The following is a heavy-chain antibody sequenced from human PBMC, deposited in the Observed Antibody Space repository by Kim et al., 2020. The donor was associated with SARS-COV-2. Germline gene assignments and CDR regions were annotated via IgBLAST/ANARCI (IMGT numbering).Heavy chain of an antibody. D-gene: IGHD3-22*01. CDR2: ISYDGSNK. Sequence: GGSLRLSCAASGFTFSSYGMHWVRQAPGKGLEWVAVISYDGSNKYYADSVKGRFTISRDNSKNTLYLQMNSLRAEDTAVYYCAKVQKIVNYYDSTGCNSAFDSWGQGTLVTVSS. CDR3: AKVQKIVNYYDSTGCNSAFDS. J-gene: IGHJ4*02. V-gene: IGHV3-30*18. CDR1: GFTFSSYG.